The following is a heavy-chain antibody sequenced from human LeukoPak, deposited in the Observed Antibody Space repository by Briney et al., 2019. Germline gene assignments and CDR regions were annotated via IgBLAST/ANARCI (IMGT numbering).Heavy chain of an antibody. CDR3: AREPGTQDIGGYSYGPDAFDI. V-gene: IGHV1-69*04. D-gene: IGHD5-18*01. J-gene: IGHJ3*02. CDR1: GYTFTGYY. Sequence: GASVKVSCKASGYTFTGYYMHWVRQAPGQGLEWMGRIIPILGIANYAQKFQGRVTITADKSTSTAYMELSSLRSEDTAVYYCAREPGTQDIGGYSYGPDAFDIWGQGTMVTVSS. CDR2: IIPILGIA.